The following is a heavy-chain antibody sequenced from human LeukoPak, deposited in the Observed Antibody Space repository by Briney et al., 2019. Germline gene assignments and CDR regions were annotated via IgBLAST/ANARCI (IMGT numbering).Heavy chain of an antibody. Sequence: GGSLRLSCAASGFTFSSYEMNWVRQAPGKGLEWVSYISSSGSTIYYADSVKGRFTISRDNAKNSLYLQMNSLRAEDTAVYYCARPQIVVGYFDYWGQGTLVTVSS. CDR3: ARPQIVVGYFDY. CDR1: GFTFSSYE. CDR2: ISSSGSTI. J-gene: IGHJ4*02. V-gene: IGHV3-48*03. D-gene: IGHD3-22*01.